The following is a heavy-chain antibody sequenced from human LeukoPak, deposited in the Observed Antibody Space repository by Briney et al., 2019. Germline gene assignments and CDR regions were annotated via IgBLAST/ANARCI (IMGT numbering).Heavy chain of an antibody. CDR2: IIPVFGTA. D-gene: IGHD5-18*01. CDR3: ARATEPYRRGYSYGSFDY. CDR1: GGTFSSYT. V-gene: IGHV1-69*05. J-gene: IGHJ4*02. Sequence: SVKVSCKASGGTFSSYTINWVRQAPGQGLEWMGGIIPVFGTANYVQKFQGRVTITTDESTSTAYMELSSLRSEDTAVYYCARATEPYRRGYSYGSFDYWGQGTLVTVSS.